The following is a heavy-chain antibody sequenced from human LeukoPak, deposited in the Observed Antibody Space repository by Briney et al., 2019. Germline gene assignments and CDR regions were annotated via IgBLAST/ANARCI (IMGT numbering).Heavy chain of an antibody. Sequence: ASETLSLTCTVSGGSISSGGYYWSWIRQHPGKGLEWIGYIYYSGSTYYNPSLKSRVTISVDTSKNQFSLKLSSVTAADTAVYYCARAAYCSSTSCYTPWYYYYCMDVWGKGTTVTVSS. D-gene: IGHD2-2*02. CDR1: GGSISSGGYY. V-gene: IGHV4-31*03. CDR2: IYYSGST. J-gene: IGHJ6*03. CDR3: ARAAYCSSTSCYTPWYYYYCMDV.